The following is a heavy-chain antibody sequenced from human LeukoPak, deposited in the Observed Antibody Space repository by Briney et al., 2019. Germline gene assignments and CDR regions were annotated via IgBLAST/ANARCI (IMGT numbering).Heavy chain of an antibody. CDR2: INHSGST. J-gene: IGHJ5*02. CDR1: GGSFSGYY. V-gene: IGHV4-34*01. D-gene: IGHD3-10*01. Sequence: SETLSLTCAVYGGSFSGYYWSWIRQPPGKGLEWIGEINHSGSTNYNPSLESRVTISVDTSKNQFSLKLSSVTAADTAVYYCARLWNYYGSGSYNWFDPWGQGTLVTVSS. CDR3: ARLWNYYGSGSYNWFDP.